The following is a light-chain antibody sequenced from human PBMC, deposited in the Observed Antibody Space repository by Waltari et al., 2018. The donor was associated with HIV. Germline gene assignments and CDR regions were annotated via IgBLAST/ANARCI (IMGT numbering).Light chain of an antibody. CDR1: SSDVGGYNY. J-gene: IGLJ3*02. Sequence: QSALTQPASVSGSPGQSITIYCTGTSSDVGGYNYVSLYKQHPGKAPKLMIYEVSNRPSGVSNRFSGSKSGNTASLTISGLQAEDEADYYCSSYTSSSTRVFGGGTKLTVL. CDR2: EVS. CDR3: SSYTSSSTRV. V-gene: IGLV2-14*01.